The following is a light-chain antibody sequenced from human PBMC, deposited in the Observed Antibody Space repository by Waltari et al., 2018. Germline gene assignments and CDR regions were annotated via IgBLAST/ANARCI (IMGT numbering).Light chain of an antibody. CDR2: AAS. J-gene: IGKJ4*01. CDR1: QSISRY. V-gene: IGKV1-39*01. CDR3: QQSYSTPPLT. Sequence: DIQMTQSPSSLSASVGDRVTITCRASQSISRYLNWYQHKPGKAPKLLVYAASSLQSGVPSRFSGSGSGTDFTLTISSLQPEDFATYYCQQSYSTPPLTFGGGTKVEIK.